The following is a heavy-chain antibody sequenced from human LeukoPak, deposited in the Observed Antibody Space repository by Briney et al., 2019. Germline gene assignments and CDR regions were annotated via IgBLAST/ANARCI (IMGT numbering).Heavy chain of an antibody. CDR2: INPKSGDT. Sequence: ASVKVSCKASGYTFTGYYMHWVRQAPGQGLEWMGRINPKSGDTNYAQKFQDRVTMTRDTSMSTAYMEISRLRYDDTAVYYCGRGIQSFDPWGQGTLVTVSS. CDR3: GRGIQSFDP. J-gene: IGHJ5*02. CDR1: GYTFTGYY. V-gene: IGHV1-2*06.